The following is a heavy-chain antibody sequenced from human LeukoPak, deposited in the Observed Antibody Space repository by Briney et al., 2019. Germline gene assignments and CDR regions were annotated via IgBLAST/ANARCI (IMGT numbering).Heavy chain of an antibody. CDR2: INPSGGST. CDR1: GYTFTSYY. V-gene: IGHV1-46*01. Sequence: ASVKVSCKASGYTFTSYYMHWVRQAPGQGLEWMGIINPSGGSTSYAQKLQGRVTMTTDTSTSTAYMELRSLRSDDTAVYYCARGAAARPRSADDYWGQGTLVTVSS. D-gene: IGHD6-6*01. CDR3: ARGAAARPRSADDY. J-gene: IGHJ4*02.